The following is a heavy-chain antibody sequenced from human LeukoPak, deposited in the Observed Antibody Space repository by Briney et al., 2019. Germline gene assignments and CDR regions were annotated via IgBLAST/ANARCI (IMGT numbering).Heavy chain of an antibody. CDR1: GFTFRDYF. Sequence: GGSLRLSCEASGFTFRDYFMSWIRQAPGKGPEWVAYISDSSGRIKYADSVSGRFTISRDNAKNSLYLQMNSLRGEDTAVYYCARDMRSTVVTGGTISYQYGMDVWGQGTTVTVSS. CDR2: ISDSSGRI. D-gene: IGHD4-23*01. J-gene: IGHJ6*02. V-gene: IGHV3-11*01. CDR3: ARDMRSTVVTGGTISYQYGMDV.